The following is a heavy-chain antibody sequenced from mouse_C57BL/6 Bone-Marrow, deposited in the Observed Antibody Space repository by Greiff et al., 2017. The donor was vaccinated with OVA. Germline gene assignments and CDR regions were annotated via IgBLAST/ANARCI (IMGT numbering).Heavy chain of an antibody. CDR3: ARDYDYFDY. CDR2: IYPGSGST. J-gene: IGHJ2*01. CDR1: GYTFTSYW. D-gene: IGHD2-4*01. Sequence: QVQLLQPGAELVKPGASVQMSCKASGYTFTSYWLTWVKQRPGQGLEWIGDIYPGSGSTNYNEKFTSKATLTVDTSSSTDYMQLSSLASEDDAVEYGARDYDYFDYWGQGTTLTVSA. V-gene: IGHV1-55*01.